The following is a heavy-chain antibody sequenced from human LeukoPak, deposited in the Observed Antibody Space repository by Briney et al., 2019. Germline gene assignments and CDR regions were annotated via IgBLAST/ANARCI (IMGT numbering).Heavy chain of an antibody. D-gene: IGHD3-22*01. CDR1: GYTLTELS. Sequence: GASVKVSCKVSGYTLTELSMHWVRQAPGKGLEWMGGFDPEDGETIYAQKFQGRVTMTEDTSTDTAYMELSSLRSEDTAVYYCATDPYQTNLPPYYYDLLAWGQGTLVTVSS. CDR2: FDPEDGET. J-gene: IGHJ4*02. V-gene: IGHV1-24*01. CDR3: ATDPYQTNLPPYYYDLLA.